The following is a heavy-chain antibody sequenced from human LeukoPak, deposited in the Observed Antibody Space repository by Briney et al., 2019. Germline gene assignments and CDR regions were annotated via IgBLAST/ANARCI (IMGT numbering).Heavy chain of an antibody. J-gene: IGHJ4*02. D-gene: IGHD3-10*01. V-gene: IGHV2-5*08. CDR3: AHSLYGSGSPYYFDY. Sequence: SGPALVKPTQTLTLTCTFSGFSLSTSGMRVSWIRQPPGKALEWLALIYWDDGKRYSPSLKSRLTISKDTSKNQVVLTMANMDPVDTATYYCAHSLYGSGSPYYFDYWGQGTLVTVSS. CDR2: IYWDDGK. CDR1: GFSLSTSGMR.